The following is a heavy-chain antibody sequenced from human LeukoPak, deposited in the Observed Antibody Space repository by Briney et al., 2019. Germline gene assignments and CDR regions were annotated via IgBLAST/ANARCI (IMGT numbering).Heavy chain of an antibody. Sequence: SETLSLTCTVSGGSVSSSIFYWGWIRQPPGKGLEWIGSIYYSGSTYYNPSLKSRVTISVDTSKNQFSLKLTSVTAADTAVYYCARETDRWFDPWGQGTLVTVSS. CDR2: IYYSGST. J-gene: IGHJ5*02. V-gene: IGHV4-39*07. CDR1: GGSVSSSIFY. CDR3: ARETDRWFDP. D-gene: IGHD3-22*01.